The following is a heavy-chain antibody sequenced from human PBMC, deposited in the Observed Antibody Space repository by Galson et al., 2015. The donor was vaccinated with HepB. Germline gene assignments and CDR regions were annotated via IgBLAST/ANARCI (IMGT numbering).Heavy chain of an antibody. D-gene: IGHD2-15*01. CDR1: GFTFRTYV. CDR3: AKGPTVGCSGGNCYFDS. CDR2: IRNDGSKK. V-gene: IGHV3-30*02. J-gene: IGHJ4*02. Sequence: CAASGFTFRTYVMHWVRQAPGKGLEWVAFIRNDGSKKYYADSMKGRFTISRDNSKNTLYLQVNSVRPEDTAVYYCAKGPTVGCSGGNCYFDSWGQGALVTVSS.